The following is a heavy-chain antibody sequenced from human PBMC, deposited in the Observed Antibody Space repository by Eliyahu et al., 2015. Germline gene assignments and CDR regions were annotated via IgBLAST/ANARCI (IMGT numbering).Heavy chain of an antibody. CDR1: GFPFSDYA. J-gene: IGHJ5*02. D-gene: IGHD4-17*01. Sequence: EVQLLESGGGLVQPGGSLXLSXATXGFPFSDYAMTXVRQAPGKGLEWVSSIRDNGDKTYYADSVKGRFTIARDNSKNTLYLQMNSLRVEDTAVYHCAKFRTRGDYNWFDPWGQGTLVTVSS. CDR3: AKFRTRGDYNWFDP. CDR2: IRDNGDKT. V-gene: IGHV3-23*01.